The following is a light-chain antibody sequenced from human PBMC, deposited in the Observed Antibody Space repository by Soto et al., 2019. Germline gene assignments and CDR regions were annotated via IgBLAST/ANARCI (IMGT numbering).Light chain of an antibody. CDR2: DVS. J-gene: IGLJ1*01. Sequence: QSALTQPASVSGSPGQSITISCTGTSSDVGGYNYVSWYQQHPGKAPKLMIYDVSNRPSGVSNRFSGSKSGNTASLTISGLQTDDEADYYCGSYTSTSPYVFGTGTKVTVL. V-gene: IGLV2-14*01. CDR1: SSDVGGYNY. CDR3: GSYTSTSPYV.